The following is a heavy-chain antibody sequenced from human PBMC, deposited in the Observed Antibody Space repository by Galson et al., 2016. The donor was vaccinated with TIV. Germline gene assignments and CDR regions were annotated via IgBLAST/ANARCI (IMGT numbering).Heavy chain of an antibody. CDR1: GDTFTSCD. D-gene: IGHD5/OR15-5a*01. CDR3: TRGCECLFSLCV. Sequence: SVKVSCKVSGDTFTSCDINWVRQAPGQGLEWMGWVRPNSGDTGYEQKFQGRVTMTRDTSISTAYLELSSLRSEDTGVYYCTRGCECLFSLCVWGQGTTVTVSS. CDR2: VRPNSGDT. J-gene: IGHJ6*02. V-gene: IGHV1-8*01.